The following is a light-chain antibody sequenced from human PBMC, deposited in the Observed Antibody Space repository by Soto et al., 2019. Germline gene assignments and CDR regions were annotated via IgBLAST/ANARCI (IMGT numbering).Light chain of an antibody. J-gene: IGLJ1*01. Sequence: QSVLTQPPSVSGAPGQRVTISCTGSRSDIGAHYDVHWYQQLPGTAPKLLIYGNSNRPSGVPDRFSGSKSGTSASLAITGLQAEDEADFYCAAWDDRMNGYVFGAGTKVTVL. CDR1: RSDIGAHYD. CDR2: GNS. CDR3: AAWDDRMNGYV. V-gene: IGLV1-40*01.